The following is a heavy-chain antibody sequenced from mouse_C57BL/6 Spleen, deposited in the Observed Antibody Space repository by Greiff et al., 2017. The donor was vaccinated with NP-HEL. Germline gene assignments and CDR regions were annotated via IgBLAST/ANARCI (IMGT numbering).Heavy chain of an antibody. D-gene: IGHD2-3*01. CDR1: GYTFTSYW. J-gene: IGHJ1*03. Sequence: QVQLQQSGAELVRPGASVKLSCKASGYTFTSYWMHWVKQRPGQGLEWIGMIHPYSGSTNYNEKFKSKATLTVDKSSSTAYMQLSSLTSEDSAVYYCASGDGYYGGYFDVWGTGTTLTVSS. CDR2: IHPYSGST. V-gene: IGHV1-64*01. CDR3: ASGDGYYGGYFDV.